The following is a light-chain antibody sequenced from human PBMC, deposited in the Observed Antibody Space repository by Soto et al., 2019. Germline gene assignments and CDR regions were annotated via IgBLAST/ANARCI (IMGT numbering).Light chain of an antibody. J-gene: IGKJ1*01. Sequence: DIQMTQSPSSLCASVGDRVTITCRASQSISSYLNWYQQKPRKAPKLMIYAASSLQSGVPSRFSGSGSGTDFTLTISSLQPEDFANYYCQQSYSTHPWTFGQGTKVDIK. V-gene: IGKV1-39*01. CDR3: QQSYSTHPWT. CDR1: QSISSY. CDR2: AAS.